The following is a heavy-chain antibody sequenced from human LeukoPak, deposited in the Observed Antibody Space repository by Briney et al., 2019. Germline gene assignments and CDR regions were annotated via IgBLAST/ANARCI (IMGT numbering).Heavy chain of an antibody. CDR2: VGFSSGNT. V-gene: IGHV3-48*01. J-gene: IGHJ4*02. Sequence: GGSLRLSCAASGFTFSDYSMNWVRQAPGKGLEWISYVGFSSGNTKYADSVKGRFTISGDKAKNSLYLQMNSLRVEDTAVYYCARDTKYAFDNWGQGTLVTVSS. D-gene: IGHD2-2*01. CDR3: ARDTKYAFDN. CDR1: GFTFSDYS.